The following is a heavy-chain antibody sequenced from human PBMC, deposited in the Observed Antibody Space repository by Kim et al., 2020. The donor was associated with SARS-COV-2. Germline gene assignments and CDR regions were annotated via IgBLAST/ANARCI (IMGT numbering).Heavy chain of an antibody. V-gene: IGHV4-34*01. CDR2: INHSGST. Sequence: SETLSLTCAVYGGSFSGYYWSWIRQPPGKGLEWIGEINHSGSTNYNPSLKSRVTISVDTSKNQFSLKLSSVTAADTAVYYCARGGYGFDYWGQGTLVTVSS. J-gene: IGHJ4*02. CDR1: GGSFSGYY. CDR3: ARGGYGFDY. D-gene: IGHD5-18*01.